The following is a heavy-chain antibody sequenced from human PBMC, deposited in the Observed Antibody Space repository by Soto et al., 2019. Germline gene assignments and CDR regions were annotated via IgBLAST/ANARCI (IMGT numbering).Heavy chain of an antibody. CDR2: IYWDEEK. CDR3: AHRPRGYAYYFDY. Sequence: QITLKESGPPLLKPPQPLTLTCPFSGFSLSPRGVAVGCFRRPPGKALGWLALIYWDEEKWYSPSLKSRLTITDDTSKNQVVLTTTNMDPVDTATYYCAHRPRGYAYYFDYWGQGTLVTVSS. D-gene: IGHD5-12*01. V-gene: IGHV2-5*02. J-gene: IGHJ4*02. CDR1: GFSLSPRGVA.